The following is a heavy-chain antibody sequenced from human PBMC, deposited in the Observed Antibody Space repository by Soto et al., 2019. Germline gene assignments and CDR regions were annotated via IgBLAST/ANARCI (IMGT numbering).Heavy chain of an antibody. V-gene: IGHV4-34*01. CDR3: ARNDCSGGSCYTTFDY. CDR2: INHSGST. J-gene: IGHJ4*02. CDR1: GGSFSGYH. D-gene: IGHD2-15*01. Sequence: SETLSLTCAVYGGSFSGYHWSWIRQPPGKGLEWIGEINHSGSTNYNPSLKSRVTISVDTSKNQFSLKLSSVTAADTAVYYCARNDCSGGSCYTTFDYWGQGTLVTVSS.